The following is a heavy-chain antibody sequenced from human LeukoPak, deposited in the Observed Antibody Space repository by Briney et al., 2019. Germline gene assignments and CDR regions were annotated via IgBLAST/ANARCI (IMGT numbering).Heavy chain of an antibody. CDR2: IYRNDDK. J-gene: IGHJ3*02. Sequence: SGPTLVKPTQTLTLTCTFSGFSLSTSGVGVGWIRQPPGKALEWLALIYRNDDKRHSPSLKSRLTITKDTSKNQVVLTMTDMDPVDTATYYCAHSGTVTTPHDAFDIWGQGTMVTVSS. CDR1: GFSLSTSGVG. D-gene: IGHD4-17*01. CDR3: AHSGTVTTPHDAFDI. V-gene: IGHV2-5*01.